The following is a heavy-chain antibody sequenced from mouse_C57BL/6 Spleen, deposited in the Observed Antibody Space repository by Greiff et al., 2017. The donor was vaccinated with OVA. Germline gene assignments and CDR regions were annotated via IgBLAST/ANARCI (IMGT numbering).Heavy chain of an antibody. CDR1: GYSITSGYY. CDR2: ISYDGSN. J-gene: IGHJ4*01. Sequence: EVKLQESGPGLVKPSQSLSLTCSVTGYSITSGYYWNGIRQFPGNKLEWMGYISYDGSNNYNPTLKNRISITRDKSKNQFFLKLNSVTTEDTATYYCARDGNYAMDYWGQGTSVTVSS. CDR3: ARDGNYAMDY. V-gene: IGHV3-6*01. D-gene: IGHD1-1*02.